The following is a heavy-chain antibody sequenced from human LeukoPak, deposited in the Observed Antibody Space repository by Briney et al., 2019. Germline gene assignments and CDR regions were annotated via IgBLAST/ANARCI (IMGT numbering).Heavy chain of an antibody. D-gene: IGHD1-26*01. V-gene: IGHV3-48*01. J-gene: IGHJ3*02. CDR1: RFTFSDSS. CDR2: ISSTSTII. CDR3: ASYSTLYSGSYFDAFDI. Sequence: GGSLRLSCAASRFTFSDSSMNWVRQAPGKGLEWISYISSTSTIIYYAGSVKGRFTISRDNAKNSMYLQMNSLRAEDTAVYYCASYSTLYSGSYFDAFDIWGQGTMVTVSS.